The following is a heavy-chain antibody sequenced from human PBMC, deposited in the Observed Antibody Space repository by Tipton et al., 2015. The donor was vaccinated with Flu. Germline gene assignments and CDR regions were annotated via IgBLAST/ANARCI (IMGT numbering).Heavy chain of an antibody. D-gene: IGHD2-8*01. CDR1: GGSISSGSYY. CDR2: IYTSGST. J-gene: IGHJ3*01. V-gene: IGHV4-61*02. Sequence: TLSLTCTVSGGSISSGSYYWSWIRQPAGEGLEWIGRIYTSGSTNYNPSLKSRVTISVDTSKNQFSLKLSSVTAADTAVYYCARDVRGCTNGVCYPQWGQGTMVTVSS. CDR3: ARDVRGCTNGVCYPQ.